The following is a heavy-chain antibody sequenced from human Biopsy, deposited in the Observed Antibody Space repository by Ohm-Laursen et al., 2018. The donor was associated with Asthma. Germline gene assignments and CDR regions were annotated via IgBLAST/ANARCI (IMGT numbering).Heavy chain of an antibody. CDR3: AGFCSGGNCPDH. Sequence: TLSLTCTVSGVSIRSYYWTRIRQPPGKGLEWIGNIHYSGSTYSNPSLKSRVTISVDTSKKQNSLRLSSVIAADTAVYYCAGFCSGGNCPDHWGQGTLVTVSS. J-gene: IGHJ4*02. V-gene: IGHV4-59*01. CDR2: IHYSGST. D-gene: IGHD2-15*01. CDR1: GVSIRSYY.